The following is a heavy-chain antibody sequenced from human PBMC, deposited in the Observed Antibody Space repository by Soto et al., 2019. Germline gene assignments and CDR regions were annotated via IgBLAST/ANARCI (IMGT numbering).Heavy chain of an antibody. D-gene: IGHD1-1*01. CDR3: ARGSNDIDY. CDR1: GFTFSSYG. Sequence: PGGSLRLSCAASGFTFSSYGMHWVRQAPGKGLEWVAVIWYDGSNKYYADSVKGRFTISRDNSKNTLYLQMNSLRSDDTAVYYCARGSNDIDYWGQGTLVTVSS. CDR2: IWYDGSNK. V-gene: IGHV3-33*01. J-gene: IGHJ4*02.